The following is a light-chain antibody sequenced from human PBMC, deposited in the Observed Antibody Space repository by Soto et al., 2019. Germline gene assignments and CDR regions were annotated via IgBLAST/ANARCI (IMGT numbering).Light chain of an antibody. CDR3: QRYGRAPPPWT. CDR2: DAS. V-gene: IGKV3-20*01. Sequence: EIVLTQSPGTLSLSPGERATLSCRASQSVSSNYLAWYQQKPGQPPRLLISDASSRATGIPDRFSGSGSGTDFTLTISGLEPEAFAVYYCQRYGRAPPPWTFGQGTKVEIK. J-gene: IGKJ1*01. CDR1: QSVSSNY.